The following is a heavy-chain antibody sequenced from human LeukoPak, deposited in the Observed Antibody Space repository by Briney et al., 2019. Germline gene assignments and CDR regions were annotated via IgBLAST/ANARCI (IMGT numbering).Heavy chain of an antibody. D-gene: IGHD3-10*01. J-gene: IGHJ4*02. Sequence: PSETLSLTCAVYGGSFSGYYWSWIRQPPGKGLEWIEEINHSGSTNYNPSLKSRVTISVDTSMNQFSLKLSSVTAADTAVYYCARGLWDYYGSGSCWYYFDYWGQGTLVTVSS. CDR2: INHSGST. CDR1: GGSFSGYY. CDR3: ARGLWDYYGSGSCWYYFDY. V-gene: IGHV4-34*01.